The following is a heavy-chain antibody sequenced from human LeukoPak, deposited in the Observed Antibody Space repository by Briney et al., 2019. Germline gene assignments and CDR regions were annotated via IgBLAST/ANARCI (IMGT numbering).Heavy chain of an antibody. J-gene: IGHJ6*02. D-gene: IGHD1-14*01. V-gene: IGHV3-30*18. CDR3: AKARPDYYYYYGMDV. Sequence: SCKASGYTFTGYYMHWVRQAPGKGLEWVAVISYDGSNKYYADSVKGRFTISRDNSKNTLYLQMNSLRAEDTAVYYCAKARPDYYYYYGMDVWGQGTTVTVSS. CDR2: ISYDGSNK. CDR1: GYTFTGYY.